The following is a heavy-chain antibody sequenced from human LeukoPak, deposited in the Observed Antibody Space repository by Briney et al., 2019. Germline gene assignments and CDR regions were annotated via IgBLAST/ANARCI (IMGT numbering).Heavy chain of an antibody. D-gene: IGHD6-13*01. J-gene: IGHJ3*02. CDR3: ARWISIAAARNAFDI. V-gene: IGHV4-39*01. CDR1: GGSISSSSYY. CDR2: IYYSGST. Sequence: SETLSLTCTVSGGSISSSSYYWGWIRQPPGKGLEWIVSIYYSGSTYYNPSLKSRVTISVDTSKNQFSLKLSSVTAADTAVYYCARWISIAAARNAFDIWGQGTMVTVSS.